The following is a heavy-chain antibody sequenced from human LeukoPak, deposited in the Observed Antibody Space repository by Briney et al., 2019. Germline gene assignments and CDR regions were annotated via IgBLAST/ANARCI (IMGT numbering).Heavy chain of an antibody. CDR1: GFTSSSYW. Sequence: PGGSLRLSCAASGFTSSSYWMNWVRQAPGKGLEWVANINQDGGYTHYVDSVKGRFTISGDSAKNSLYLQMNNLRAEDTAIYYCVRENVGGIGGFDYWGQGTLVTVAS. CDR3: VRENVGGIGGFDY. D-gene: IGHD2-15*01. J-gene: IGHJ4*02. V-gene: IGHV3-7*01. CDR2: INQDGGYT.